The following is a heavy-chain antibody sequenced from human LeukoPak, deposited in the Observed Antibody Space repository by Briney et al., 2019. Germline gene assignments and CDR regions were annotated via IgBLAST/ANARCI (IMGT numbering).Heavy chain of an antibody. CDR1: GDSVSSNSAA. CDR2: TYYRSKWYN. CDR3: ARGITGTRGVGYAFDI. J-gene: IGHJ3*02. D-gene: IGHD1-7*01. Sequence: SQTLSLTCAISGDSVSSNSAAWNWIRQSPSRGLEWLGRTYYRSKWYNDYAVSVKSRITINPDTSKNQFSLQLISVTPEDTAVYYCARGITGTRGVGYAFDIWGQGTMVTVSS. V-gene: IGHV6-1*01.